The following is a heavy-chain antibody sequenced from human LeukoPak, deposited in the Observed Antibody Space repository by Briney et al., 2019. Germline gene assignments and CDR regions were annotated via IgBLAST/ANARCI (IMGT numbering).Heavy chain of an antibody. J-gene: IGHJ4*02. CDR3: ARKSMAAVGTFDY. V-gene: IGHV1-2*02. Sequence: ASVKVSFKASGYTFTGYFMHWVRQAPGQGLEWMGWINPNTGDTRYAQKFQGRVTMTRDTSISTAYLELSRLRSDDTAVYYCARKSMAAVGTFDYWGQGTLVTVSS. CDR2: INPNTGDT. D-gene: IGHD6-13*01. CDR1: GYTFTGYF.